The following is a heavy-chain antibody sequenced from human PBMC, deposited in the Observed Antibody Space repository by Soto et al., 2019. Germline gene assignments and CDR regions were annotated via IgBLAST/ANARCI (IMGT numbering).Heavy chain of an antibody. J-gene: IGHJ4*02. CDR2: IYYSGST. V-gene: IGHV4-59*01. D-gene: IGHD3-22*01. CDR1: GGSISSYY. Sequence: LSLTCTVSGGSISSYYWSWIRQAPGKGLEWIGYIYYSGSTNYNPSLKSRVTISVDTSKNQFSLKLSSVTAADTAVYYCATSYYDSSGSPWPFDYWGQGTLVTVSS. CDR3: ATSYYDSSGSPWPFDY.